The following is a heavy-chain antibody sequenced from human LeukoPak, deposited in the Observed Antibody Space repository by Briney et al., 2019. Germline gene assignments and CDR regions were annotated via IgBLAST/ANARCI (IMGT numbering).Heavy chain of an antibody. CDR1: GCTFTSYA. D-gene: IGHD6-19*01. V-gene: IGHV1-3*01. CDR2: VNAGNGNT. CDR3: ARNGEQWLVRLPSDY. J-gene: IGHJ4*02. Sequence: GASVKVSCKASGCTFTSYAMHWVRQAPGQRLEWMGWVNAGNGNTKYSQKFQGRVTITRDTSASTAYMELSSLRSEDTAVYYCARNGEQWLVRLPSDYWGQGTLVTVSS.